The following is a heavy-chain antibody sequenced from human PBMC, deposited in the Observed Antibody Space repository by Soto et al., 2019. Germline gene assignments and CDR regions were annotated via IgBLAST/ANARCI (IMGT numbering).Heavy chain of an antibody. J-gene: IGHJ4*02. D-gene: IGHD1-26*01. V-gene: IGHV3-72*01. CDR3: ARFSGSYTRGLDY. CDR2: SRNKANSYST. CDR1: GFTFSDHY. Sequence: EVQLVDSGGGLVQPGGSLRLSCAASGFTFSDHYMDWVRQAPGKGLEWVGRSRNKANSYSTEYAASVKGRFTISRDESKNSLYLQMNSLKTADTPVYYCARFSGSYTRGLDYWGQGTLVTVS.